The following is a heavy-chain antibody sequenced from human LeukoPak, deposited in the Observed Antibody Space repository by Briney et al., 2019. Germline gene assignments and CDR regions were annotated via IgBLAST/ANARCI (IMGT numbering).Heavy chain of an antibody. D-gene: IGHD1-26*01. CDR3: AREGGSYAPFDF. CDR2: IYSGGST. J-gene: IGHJ4*02. V-gene: IGHV4-4*07. Sequence: SETLSLTCTVSGGSMKNYYWSWIRQPAGKGLEWIGRIYSGGSTNHNPSLKSRLTMSVDTSKNQFSLKLSSVTAADTAVYYCAREGGSYAPFDFWGQGTLVTVSS. CDR1: GGSMKNYY.